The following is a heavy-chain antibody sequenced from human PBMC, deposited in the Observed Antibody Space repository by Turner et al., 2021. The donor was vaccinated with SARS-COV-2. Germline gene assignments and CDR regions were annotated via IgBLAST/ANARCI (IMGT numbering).Heavy chain of an antibody. CDR2: ISGSGGST. Sequence: EVQLLEPGGGVVQPGGSLRLSCAASGFTFSSYAMSWVRQATGRGLEWVSAISGSGGSTYYADSVKGRFTISRDNSKNTLYLQMNSLRAEDTAVYYCAKAHGYSYGGVDYYYYYGMDVWGQGTTVTVS. J-gene: IGHJ6*02. D-gene: IGHD5-18*01. CDR3: AKAHGYSYGGVDYYYYYGMDV. V-gene: IGHV3-23*01. CDR1: GFTFSSYA.